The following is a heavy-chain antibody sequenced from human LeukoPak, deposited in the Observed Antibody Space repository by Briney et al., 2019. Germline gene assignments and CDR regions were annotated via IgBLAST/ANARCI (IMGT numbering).Heavy chain of an antibody. D-gene: IGHD1-14*01. V-gene: IGHV3-7*01. J-gene: IGHJ4*02. CDR2: INPDGRDT. CDR1: GFTFNRCW. CDR3: AREEPREELSPEFDY. Sequence: LSGGSLRLSCVVSGFTFNRCWMNWVRQAPGKGLEWVAHINPDGRDTYYVDSVKGRFTISRDNAKNSLYLQMNSLRAEDTAVYYCAREEPREELSPEFDYWGQGTLVTVSS.